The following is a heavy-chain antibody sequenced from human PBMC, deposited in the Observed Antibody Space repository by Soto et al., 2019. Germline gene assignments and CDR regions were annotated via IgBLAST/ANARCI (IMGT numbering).Heavy chain of an antibody. CDR2: IYHSGST. CDR1: GGSISSGGYS. Sequence: QLQLQESGPGLVKPSQTLSLTCAVSGGSISSGGYSWSWIRQPPGKGLEWIGYIYHSGSTYYNPSLKSRVTISVDRSKNQFSLKLSSVTAADTAVYYCARAGDPQLYAFDIWGQGTMVTVSS. V-gene: IGHV4-30-2*01. J-gene: IGHJ3*02. D-gene: IGHD5-18*01. CDR3: ARAGDPQLYAFDI.